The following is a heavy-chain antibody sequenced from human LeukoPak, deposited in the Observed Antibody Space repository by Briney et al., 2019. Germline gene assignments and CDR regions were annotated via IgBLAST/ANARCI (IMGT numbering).Heavy chain of an antibody. CDR3: ATGYTYDYSLY. V-gene: IGHV1-24*01. D-gene: IGHD5-18*01. CDR2: FDPEDGAR. Sequence: ASVKVSCKVSGDTVTGFSIHWVRQAPGHGLEWMGGFDPEDGARIFAQKFQGRVTMTEDTSTDTAYMDLSSLRSEDTAVYYCATGYTYDYSLYWGQGALVTVSS. CDR1: GDTVTGFS. J-gene: IGHJ4*02.